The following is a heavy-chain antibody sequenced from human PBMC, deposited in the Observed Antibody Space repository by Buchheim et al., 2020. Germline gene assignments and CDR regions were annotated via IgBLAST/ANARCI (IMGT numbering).Heavy chain of an antibody. CDR1: GYTFAGYY. CDR3: ARGPRGAAAATRLLDY. Sequence: QVQLVQSGAEVKKPGASVNVSCKASGYTFAGYYIHWVRQAPGQGLEWMGRINPNSGGTIYAQKFQGRGTMTRDTSISIAYMDLSRLSSDDTAVYYCARGPRGAAAATRLLDYWGQGTL. D-gene: IGHD6-13*01. V-gene: IGHV1-2*02. J-gene: IGHJ4*02. CDR2: INPNSGGT.